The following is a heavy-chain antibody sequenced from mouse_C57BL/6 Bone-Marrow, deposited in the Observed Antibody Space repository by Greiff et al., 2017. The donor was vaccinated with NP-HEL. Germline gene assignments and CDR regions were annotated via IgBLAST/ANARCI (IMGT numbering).Heavy chain of an antibody. CDR1: GYTFTSYG. J-gene: IGHJ1*03. CDR2: IYPRSGNT. CDR3: AVHYYGSSYWYFDV. Sequence: LVESGAELARPGASVKLSCKASGYTFTSYGISWVKQRTGQGLEWIGEIYPRSGNTYYNEKFKGKATLTADKSSSTAYMELRSLTSEDSAVYFCAVHYYGSSYWYFDVWGTGTTVTVSS. V-gene: IGHV1-81*01. D-gene: IGHD1-1*01.